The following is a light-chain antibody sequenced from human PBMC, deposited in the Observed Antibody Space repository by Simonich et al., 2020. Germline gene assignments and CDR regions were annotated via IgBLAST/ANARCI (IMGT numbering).Light chain of an antibody. CDR2: WES. CDR3: QQYYSTPWT. CDR1: QSVLYSSNNKNY. Sequence: DIVMTQSPDSLAVSLGERATINCKSSQSVLYSSNNKNYLAWYQQKQGQPPKLLIYWESTRESGVPDRFSGSGPGTDFTLTISSLQAEDVAVYYCQQYYSTPWTFGQGTKVEIK. J-gene: IGKJ1*01. V-gene: IGKV4-1*01.